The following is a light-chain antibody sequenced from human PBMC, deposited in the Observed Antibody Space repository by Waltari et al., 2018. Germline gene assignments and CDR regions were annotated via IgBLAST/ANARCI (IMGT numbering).Light chain of an antibody. CDR3: QQLNSYPQT. CDR2: AAS. Sequence: DVQLTQSPSFLSASVGDRVTVTCRASQGINNYVAWSQQKAGKAPKLLIYAASLLYSGVPSRFTGSGSGTEFTLTISILQPEDFATYYCQQLNSYPQTFGGGTKVEIK. J-gene: IGKJ4*01. CDR1: QGINNY. V-gene: IGKV1-9*01.